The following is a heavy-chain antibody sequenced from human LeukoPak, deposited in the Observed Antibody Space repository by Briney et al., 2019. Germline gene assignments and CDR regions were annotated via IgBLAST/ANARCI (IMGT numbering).Heavy chain of an antibody. V-gene: IGHV3-11*01. CDR1: GFTFSDHF. CDR2: ISNSGGAI. J-gene: IGHJ6*02. D-gene: IGHD2-2*02. CDR3: ARDRQPSVYNGLNV. Sequence: GGSLRLSCAASGFTFSDHFMSWIRQAPGKGLEWISYISNSGGAIYYADSVKGRFTISRDNAKNSLDLQINSLRVEDTGVYYCARDRQPSVYNGLNVWGQGTTVTVSS.